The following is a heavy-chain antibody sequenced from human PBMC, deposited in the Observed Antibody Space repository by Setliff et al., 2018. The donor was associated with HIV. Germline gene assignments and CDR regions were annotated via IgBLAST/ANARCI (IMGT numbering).Heavy chain of an antibody. CDR2: IYYSGST. D-gene: IGHD3-10*02. CDR3: ARLPYIPMYYFDY. J-gene: IGHJ4*02. CDR1: GGSISSSSYY. Sequence: TSETLSLTCTVSGGSISSSSYYWGWIRQPPGKGLEWIGNIYYSGSTYYTPSLNIRVTISVDTSKNQFSLKLSSVTAADPAVYYCARLPYIPMYYFDYWGQGTLVTVSS. V-gene: IGHV4-39*01.